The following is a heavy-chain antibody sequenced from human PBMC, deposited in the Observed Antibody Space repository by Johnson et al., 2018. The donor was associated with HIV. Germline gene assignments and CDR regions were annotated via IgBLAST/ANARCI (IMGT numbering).Heavy chain of an antibody. J-gene: IGHJ3*02. D-gene: IGHD3-22*01. CDR2: IYSGGST. CDR3: AKDHDYYDSSGSILGAFDI. V-gene: IGHV3-66*02. CDR1: GFTVSGNY. Sequence: VQLVESGGGLVQPGGSLRLSCAASGFTVSGNYMSWVRQAPGKGLEWVSVIYSGGSTYHADSVKGRFTISRDKAKNSLYLQMNSLRAEDTALYYCAKDHDYYDSSGSILGAFDIWGQGTMVTVSS.